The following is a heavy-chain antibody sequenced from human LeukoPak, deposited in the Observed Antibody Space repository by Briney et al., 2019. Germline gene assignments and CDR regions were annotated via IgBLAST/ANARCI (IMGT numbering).Heavy chain of an antibody. Sequence: KPGGSLRLSCVASGFAFETYTMNWVRQAPGKGLEWVSFISSTCSDINYADSVRDRFTISRDNAKNSLFLQMDSLRVEDTAVYYCAKGLFSGYDKYLDSWGQGTLVTVSS. J-gene: IGHJ4*02. CDR3: AKGLFSGYDKYLDS. CDR1: GFAFETYT. D-gene: IGHD5-12*01. CDR2: ISSTCSDI. V-gene: IGHV3-21*04.